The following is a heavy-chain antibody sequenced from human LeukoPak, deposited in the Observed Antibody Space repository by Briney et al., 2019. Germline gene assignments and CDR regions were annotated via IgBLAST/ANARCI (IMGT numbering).Heavy chain of an antibody. D-gene: IGHD3-9*01. CDR2: VNPNSSGT. J-gene: IGHJ6*02. Sequence: ASVKVSCKASGYTFTGYYMHWVRQAPGQGLEWMGWVNPNSSGTNYAQKFQGRVTMTRDTSISTAYMELSRLRSDDTAVYYCARERSILRYFDWLLLGGNYGMDVWGQGTTVTVSS. V-gene: IGHV1-2*02. CDR1: GYTFTGYY. CDR3: ARERSILRYFDWLLLGGNYGMDV.